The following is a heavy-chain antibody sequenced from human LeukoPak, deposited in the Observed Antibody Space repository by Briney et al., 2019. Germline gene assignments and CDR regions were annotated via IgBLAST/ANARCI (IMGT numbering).Heavy chain of an antibody. CDR2: INPNSGGT. J-gene: IGHJ5*02. V-gene: IGHV1-2*04. D-gene: IGHD6-6*01. CDR3: ARGDLSSIAARRWFDP. CDR1: GYTFTGYY. Sequence: ASVKVSCKASGYTFTGYYMHWVRQAPGQGLGWMGWINPNSGGTNYAQKFQGWVTMTRDTSISTAYMELSRLRSDDTAVYYCARGDLSSIAARRWFDPWGQGTLVTVSS.